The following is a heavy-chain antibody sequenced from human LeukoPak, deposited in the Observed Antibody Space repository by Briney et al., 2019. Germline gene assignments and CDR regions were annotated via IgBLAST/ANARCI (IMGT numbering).Heavy chain of an antibody. CDR2: IYSSGST. J-gene: IGHJ6*02. Sequence: SESLSLTCTVSGGSISGCDMNWIRQPPGKGLEWIGHIYSSGSTNYNPSLKSRVTISVDTSKNQFSLKLNSVTAADTAVYYCARLDVWGQGTTVTVSS. CDR1: GGSISGCD. CDR3: ARLDV. V-gene: IGHV4-59*01.